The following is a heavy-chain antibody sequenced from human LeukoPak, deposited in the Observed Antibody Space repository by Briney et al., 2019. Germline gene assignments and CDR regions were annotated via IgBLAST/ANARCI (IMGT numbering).Heavy chain of an antibody. V-gene: IGHV4-31*03. CDR2: IYYSGTT. D-gene: IGHD2-2*01. Sequence: PSETLSLTCTVSGGSISSGGYYWGWIRQHPGKGLEWIGYIYYSGTTYYNPSLKSRVTISVDTSKNQFSLKLSSVTAADTAVYYCARQRACSSTSCYRRRDNWFDPWGQGTLVTVSS. J-gene: IGHJ5*02. CDR1: GGSISSGGYY. CDR3: ARQRACSSTSCYRRRDNWFDP.